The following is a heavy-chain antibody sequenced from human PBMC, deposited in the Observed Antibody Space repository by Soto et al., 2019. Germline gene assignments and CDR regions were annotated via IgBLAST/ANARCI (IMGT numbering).Heavy chain of an antibody. J-gene: IGHJ4*02. Sequence: QVQLVQSGAEVKKPGSSVKVSCKASGGSVSNYTLSWVRQAPGQGLQWMGRIIPILGRANYAENFQGRLMIIADKSTSTAYMELSSLRSEDTAVYFWAGDSAYSNYAFDFWGQGTLVIVSS. CDR3: AGDSAYSNYAFDF. CDR1: GGSVSNYT. CDR2: IIPILGRA. D-gene: IGHD4-4*01. V-gene: IGHV1-69*08.